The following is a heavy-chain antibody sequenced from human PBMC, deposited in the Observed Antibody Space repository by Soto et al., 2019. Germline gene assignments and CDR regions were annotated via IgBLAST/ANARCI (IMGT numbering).Heavy chain of an antibody. CDR3: ARGLQRRCGCYKGLGYHGMDV. CDR2: ISHSVST. Sequence: SDTLSLTCAVNGGSFSDYYWSWVRQPRGKGLEWIGEISHSVSTSYNPSLKSRVTISIDTSKNQFSLKLSSVSAADTAMYYCARGLQRRCGCYKGLGYHGMDVWGQGSTVIVSS. J-gene: IGHJ6*02. D-gene: IGHD1-26*01. CDR1: GGSFSDYY. V-gene: IGHV4-34*01.